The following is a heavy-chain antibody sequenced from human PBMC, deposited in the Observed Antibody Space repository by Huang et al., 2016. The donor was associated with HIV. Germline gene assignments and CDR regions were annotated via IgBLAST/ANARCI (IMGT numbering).Heavy chain of an antibody. CDR1: GYTFTSYY. Sequence: QVQLVQSGAAVKKPGASVKVSCKASGYTFTSYYMHWVRQAPGKGLEWSGIISPSGDSRRYAQKFQGRVTRTSDTSTSTVYMELSSLRSDDTAVYYCARDLSRYGDTYYYYMDVWGKGTTVTVSS. D-gene: IGHD4-17*01. CDR3: ARDLSRYGDTYYYYMDV. CDR2: ISPSGDSR. V-gene: IGHV1-46*03. J-gene: IGHJ6*03.